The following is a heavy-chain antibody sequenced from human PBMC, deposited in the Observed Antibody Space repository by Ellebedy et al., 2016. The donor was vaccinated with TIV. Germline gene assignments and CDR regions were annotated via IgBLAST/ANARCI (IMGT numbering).Heavy chain of an antibody. Sequence: GGSLRLXXAASGFTFSSYAMSWVRQAPGKGLEWVSLVSWDGGSTYYADSVKGRFTISRDNSKNSLYLQMNSLRTEDTALYYCAKEGDIVANEYYFDYWGQGTLVTVSS. D-gene: IGHD5-12*01. CDR2: VSWDGGST. CDR1: GFTFSSYA. CDR3: AKEGDIVANEYYFDY. J-gene: IGHJ4*02. V-gene: IGHV3-43*01.